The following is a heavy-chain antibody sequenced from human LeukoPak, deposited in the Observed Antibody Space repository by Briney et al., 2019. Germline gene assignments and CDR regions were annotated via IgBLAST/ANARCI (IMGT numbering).Heavy chain of an antibody. J-gene: IGHJ5*02. CDR3: ARDRRQRVYGDYVWFDP. Sequence: GASVKVSCKASGYTFTSYGVSWVRQAPGQGLGWRGWIRAYNGNTNYAQKLQGRVTMTTDTSTSTAYMELRSLRSDDTAVYYCARDRRQRVYGDYVWFDPWGQGTLVTVSS. CDR1: GYTFTSYG. D-gene: IGHD4-17*01. CDR2: IRAYNGNT. V-gene: IGHV1-18*04.